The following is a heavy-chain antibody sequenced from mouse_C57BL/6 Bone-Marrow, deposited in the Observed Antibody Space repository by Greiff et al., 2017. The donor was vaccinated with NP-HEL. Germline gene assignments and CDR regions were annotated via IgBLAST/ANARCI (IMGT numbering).Heavy chain of an antibody. Sequence: VQLQQSGAELARPGASVKLSCKASGYTFTSYGIRWVKQRTGQGLEWIGEIYPRSGNTYYNEKFKGKATLTADKSSSTAYMELRSLTSEDSAVYFCAGGLDSSGDVDDYWGQGTTLTVSS. CDR1: GYTFTSYG. CDR2: IYPRSGNT. D-gene: IGHD3-2*02. CDR3: AGGLDSSGDVDDY. J-gene: IGHJ2*01. V-gene: IGHV1-81*01.